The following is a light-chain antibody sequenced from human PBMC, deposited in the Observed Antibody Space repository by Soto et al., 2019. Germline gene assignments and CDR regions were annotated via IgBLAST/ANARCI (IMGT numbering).Light chain of an antibody. CDR2: EVN. J-gene: IGLJ1*01. CDR1: SSDVGATDY. CDR3: ISHAGTSNV. V-gene: IGLV2-8*01. Sequence: SALTQPPSASGSLGQSVAISCTGTSSDVGATDYVSWYQHHSGKAPKLLLYEVNKRPSGVPDRFSGPKSGNTASLTVSVLQADDEADYYCISHAGTSNVLGTGTKLTVL.